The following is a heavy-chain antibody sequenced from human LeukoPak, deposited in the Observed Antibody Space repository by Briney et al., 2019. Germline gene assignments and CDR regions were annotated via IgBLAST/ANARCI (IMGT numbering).Heavy chain of an antibody. J-gene: IGHJ4*02. CDR3: AKDYYYGSGSPFYVDK. D-gene: IGHD3-10*01. V-gene: IGHV3-30*02. CDR2: IRFDGSNK. CDR1: GFAFSRYG. Sequence: GGSLRLPCAASGFAFSRYGMHWVRQAPGKGLEWVAFIRFDGSNKYLVDSVKGRFTVSRDNSKNTLSLQMNSLRIEDTAVYYCAKDYYYGSGSPFYVDKWGQGTLVTVSS.